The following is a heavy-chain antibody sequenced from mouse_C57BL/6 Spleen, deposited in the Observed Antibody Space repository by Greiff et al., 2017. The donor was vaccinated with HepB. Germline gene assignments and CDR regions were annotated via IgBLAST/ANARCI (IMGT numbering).Heavy chain of an antibody. CDR1: GYTFTDYY. Sequence: EVQLQQSGPELVKPGASVKISCKASGYTFTDYYMHWVKQSHGKSLEWIGDINPNNGGTNYNQKFKGKATLTVDKSSSTAYMELRSLTSEDSAFYYCARAPYGNYCDYWGQGTTLTVSS. J-gene: IGHJ2*01. CDR2: INPNNGGT. CDR3: ARAPYGNYCDY. V-gene: IGHV1-26*01. D-gene: IGHD2-1*01.